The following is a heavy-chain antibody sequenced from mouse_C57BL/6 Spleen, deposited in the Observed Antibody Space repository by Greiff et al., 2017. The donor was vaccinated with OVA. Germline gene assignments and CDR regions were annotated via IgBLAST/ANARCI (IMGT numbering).Heavy chain of an antibody. D-gene: IGHD2-5*01. CDR1: GYTFTSYW. CDR3: ARAYYSNSYFDY. CDR2: IDPSDSYT. J-gene: IGHJ2*01. V-gene: IGHV1-50*01. Sequence: VQLKQPGAELVKPGASVKLSCKASGYTFTSYWMQWVKQRPGQGLEWIGEIDPSDSYTNYNQKFKGKATLTVDTSSSTAYMQLSSLTSEDSAVYYCARAYYSNSYFDYWGQGTTLTVSS.